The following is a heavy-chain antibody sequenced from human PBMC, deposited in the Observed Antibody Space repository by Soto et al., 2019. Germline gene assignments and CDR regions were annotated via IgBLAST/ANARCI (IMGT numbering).Heavy chain of an antibody. J-gene: IGHJ4*02. V-gene: IGHV3-30*04. D-gene: IGHD2-15*01. Sequence: QVQLVESGGGVVQPGTTLRLSYAASGFTFSSHAMHWARQAPGKGLEWVAVISYDGSSKNHADSVKGRFTISRDNSMNTLYLHMDSLRPEDTAVYYCVGEVGVRSFGNWGQGTLVTVSS. CDR2: ISYDGSSK. CDR3: VGEVGVRSFGN. CDR1: GFTFSSHA.